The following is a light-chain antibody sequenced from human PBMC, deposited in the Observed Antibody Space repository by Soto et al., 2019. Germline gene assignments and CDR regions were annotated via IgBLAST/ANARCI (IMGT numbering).Light chain of an antibody. J-gene: IGKJ1*01. CDR2: GAS. CDR1: RSVSSN. Sequence: EIVLTQSPATLSLSPGESATLSCRATRSVSSNLAWYQQKPGQAPSPLIFGASTRATGIPARFSGSGSGTEFTLNISSLQSEDFAVYYCQHYNNWPPGTFGQGTKVDIK. CDR3: QHYNNWPPGT. V-gene: IGKV3-15*01.